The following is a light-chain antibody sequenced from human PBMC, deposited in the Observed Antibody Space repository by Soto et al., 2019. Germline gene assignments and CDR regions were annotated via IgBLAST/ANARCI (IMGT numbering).Light chain of an antibody. J-gene: IGKJ2*01. CDR2: GAS. Sequence: EIVLTQSPGTLSLSPGERATLSCRASQSVSSSYLAWYQQKPGQAPRLLISGASSRATGIPDTFSGSGSGTDFTLTISRLEPEDFAVYYCQQYGRSPGYTFGQGTKLEIK. CDR3: QQYGRSPGYT. V-gene: IGKV3-20*01. CDR1: QSVSSSY.